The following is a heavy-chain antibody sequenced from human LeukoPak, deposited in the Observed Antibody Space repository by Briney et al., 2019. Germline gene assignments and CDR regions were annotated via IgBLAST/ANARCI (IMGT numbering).Heavy chain of an antibody. V-gene: IGHV4-39*07. CDR2: IYYSGST. Sequence: SETLSLTCTVSGGSISSTNYYWGWVRQPPGKGLEWIGSIYYSGSTYYNPSLKSRLTISLDTSKNQFSLKLSSVTAADTAVYYCAREARWLGGDAFDIWGPGTMVSVSS. J-gene: IGHJ3*02. CDR3: AREARWLGGDAFDI. CDR1: GGSISSTNYY. D-gene: IGHD3-10*01.